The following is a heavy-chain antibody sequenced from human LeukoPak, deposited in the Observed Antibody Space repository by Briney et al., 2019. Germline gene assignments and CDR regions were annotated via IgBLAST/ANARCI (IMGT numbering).Heavy chain of an antibody. V-gene: IGHV1-2*02. CDR2: INPNSGGT. D-gene: IGHD6-19*01. J-gene: IGHJ5*02. CDR1: GYTFTGYY. Sequence: ASVKVSCKASGYTFTGYYMHWVRQAPGQGLEWMGWINPNSGGTNYAQKFQGRVTMTRDTSISTAYMELSRLRSDDTAVYYCARNVERWLVRTWFDPWGQGTLVTVSS. CDR3: ARNVERWLVRTWFDP.